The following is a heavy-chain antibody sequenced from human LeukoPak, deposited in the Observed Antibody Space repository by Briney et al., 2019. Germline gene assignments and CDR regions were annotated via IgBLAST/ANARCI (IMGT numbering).Heavy chain of an antibody. CDR2: ISYDGSNK. V-gene: IGHV3-30*03. Sequence: PGGSLRLSCAASGFTFSTYGMHWVRQAPGKGLEWVAVISYDGSNKYYADSVKGRFTISRDNSKNTLYLQMNSLRTEDTAVYYCARDGYGLDTPMVSTVFDCWGQGTLVTVSS. CDR3: ARDGYGLDTPMVSTVFDC. CDR1: GFTFSTYG. D-gene: IGHD5-18*01. J-gene: IGHJ4*02.